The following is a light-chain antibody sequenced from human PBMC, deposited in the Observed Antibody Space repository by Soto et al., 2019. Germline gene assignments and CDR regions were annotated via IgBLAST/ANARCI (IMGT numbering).Light chain of an antibody. J-gene: IGKJ5*01. V-gene: IGKV3-11*01. Sequence: MVMTQSPATLSVSPVERATLSCMASQSVSNKLAWYQQRPGQAPRLLIYGVSSRATGISARFSGSGFGTDFTLTISSLEPEDAAVYYCQQRSNWPPITFGQGTRLEI. CDR3: QQRSNWPPIT. CDR1: QSVSNK. CDR2: GVS.